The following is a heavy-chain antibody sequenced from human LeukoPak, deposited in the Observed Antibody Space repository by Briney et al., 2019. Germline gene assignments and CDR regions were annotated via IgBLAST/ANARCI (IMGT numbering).Heavy chain of an antibody. V-gene: IGHV3-66*01. CDR3: ARDRGSGYDPGYFDY. J-gene: IGHJ4*02. D-gene: IGHD5-12*01. CDR2: IYSGDNT. Sequence: PPGGSLRLSCAVSGFTVSRYYMSWVRQAPGKGLEWVSIIYSGDNTYYADSVKGRFTISRDNSKNTLYLQMNSLRVEDTAVYYCARDRGSGYDPGYFDYWGQGTLVTVSS. CDR1: GFTVSRYY.